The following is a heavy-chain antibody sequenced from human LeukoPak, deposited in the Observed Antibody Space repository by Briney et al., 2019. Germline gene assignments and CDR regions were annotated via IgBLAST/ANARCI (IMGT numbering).Heavy chain of an antibody. CDR1: GFIFSDCA. J-gene: IGHJ4*02. CDR3: TRDGGSWSHLDY. V-gene: IGHV3-73*01. CDR2: IDTSDKSSAT. Sequence: GGSLRLSCAGSGFIFSDCAIHWVRQASGKGLEWVGRIDTSDKSSATAYAASVRGRFTISRDDSKSTAYLQMSSLKTEDTAVYFCTRDGGSWSHLDYWGQGALVTVSS. D-gene: IGHD2-15*01.